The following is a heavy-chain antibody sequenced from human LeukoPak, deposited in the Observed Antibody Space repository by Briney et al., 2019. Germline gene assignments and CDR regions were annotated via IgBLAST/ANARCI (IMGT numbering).Heavy chain of an antibody. CDR1: GFTFSSYW. V-gene: IGHV3-74*01. D-gene: IGHD2-15*01. Sequence: PGGSLRLSCAASGFTFSSYWMHWVRQAPGKGLVWVSRINSDGSSTSYADSVKGRFTISRDNAKNTLYLQMNSLRAEDTAVYYCARDRQVYCSGGSCYPLDYWGQGTLVTVSS. CDR3: ARDRQVYCSGGSCYPLDY. J-gene: IGHJ4*02. CDR2: INSDGSST.